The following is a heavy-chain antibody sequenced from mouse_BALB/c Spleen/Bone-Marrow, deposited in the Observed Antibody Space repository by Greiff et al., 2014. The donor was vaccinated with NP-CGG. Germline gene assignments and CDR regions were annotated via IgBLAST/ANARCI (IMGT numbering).Heavy chain of an antibody. CDR2: IYPGNSDT. J-gene: IGHJ3*01. CDR1: GYTFTSYW. V-gene: IGHV1-5*01. D-gene: IGHD2-14*01. Sequence: EVKLEESGTVLARPGASVKMSCKASGYTFTSYWMHWVKQRPGQGLEWIGAIYPGNSDTSYNQKFKGKAKLTAVTSTSTACMELSSLTNEDSAVYYCTRYYYRFSAWFAYWGQGTLVTVSA. CDR3: TRYYYRFSAWFAY.